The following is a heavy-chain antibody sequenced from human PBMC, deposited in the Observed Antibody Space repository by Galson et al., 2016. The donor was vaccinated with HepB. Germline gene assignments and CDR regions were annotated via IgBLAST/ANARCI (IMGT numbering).Heavy chain of an antibody. CDR3: GRWNEGLDY. J-gene: IGHJ4*02. V-gene: IGHV4-59*01. CDR1: GDSLIHYY. Sequence: ATLSLTCTVSGDSLIHYYWGWIRQPPGKGLEWIGHIYYNGHTNYNLSLTSRLSMPVDTSSNQFSLKLSSVTAADTAVYYCGRWNEGLDYWGQGTLVTVSS. D-gene: IGHD1-1*01. CDR2: IYYNGHT.